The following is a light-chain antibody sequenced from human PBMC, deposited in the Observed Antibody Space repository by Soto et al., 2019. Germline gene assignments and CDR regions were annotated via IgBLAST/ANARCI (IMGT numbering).Light chain of an antibody. J-gene: IGKJ1*01. Sequence: DIQMTQSPSSLSASVGDRVTITCRASQSIRSYLNWYQQKPGKAPKLLIYAASSLQSGVPSSFSGSGSGTDFTLTISSLKPEDVANYYCQQIYSTLWTFGQGTKVEIK. V-gene: IGKV1-39*01. CDR2: AAS. CDR3: QQIYSTLWT. CDR1: QSIRSY.